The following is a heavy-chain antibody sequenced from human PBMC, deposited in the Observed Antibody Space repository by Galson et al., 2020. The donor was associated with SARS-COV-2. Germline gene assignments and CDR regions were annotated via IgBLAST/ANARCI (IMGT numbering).Heavy chain of an antibody. CDR3: ARDRDSANSGFPWY. CDR1: ALTISRNY. Sequence: TGGSLRLSCTASALTISRNYMNWVRQAPGKGLEWVSVIYSGGSTYYADSVEGRFTISRDDSKNTLYLQMNSLRVEDTAVYYCARDRDSANSGFPWYWGQGTLVTVSS. D-gene: IGHD5-12*01. CDR2: IYSGGST. J-gene: IGHJ4*02. V-gene: IGHV3-66*01.